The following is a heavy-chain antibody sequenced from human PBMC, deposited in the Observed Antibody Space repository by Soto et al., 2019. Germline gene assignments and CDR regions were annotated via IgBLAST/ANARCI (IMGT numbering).Heavy chain of an antibody. V-gene: IGHV1-2*04. D-gene: IGHD2-21*02. CDR1: GYTFTGYY. CDR3: ARGGLGRIYRAHCGGDCYFADY. CDR2: INPNSGGT. Sequence: QVQLVQSGAEVKKPGASVKVSCKASGYTFTGYYMHWVRQAPGQGLEWMGWINPNSGGTNYAQKFQGWVTMPRDTSISTAYMELSRLRSDDTAVYYCARGGLGRIYRAHCGGDCYFADYWGQGTLVTVSS. J-gene: IGHJ4*02.